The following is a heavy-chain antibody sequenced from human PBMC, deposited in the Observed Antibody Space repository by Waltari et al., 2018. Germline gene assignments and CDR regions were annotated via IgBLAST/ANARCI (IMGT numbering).Heavy chain of an antibody. D-gene: IGHD1-7*01. J-gene: IGHJ4*02. CDR3: AKDIYPQTLELRTLGDY. V-gene: IGHV3-9*01. Sequence: EVQLVESGGGLVQPGRSLRLSCAASGFTFDDYAMHWVRQAPGKGLEWVSGISWNSGSIGYADSVKGRFTISRDNAKNSLYLQMNSLRAEDTALYYCAKDIYPQTLELRTLGDYWGQGTLVTVSS. CDR2: ISWNSGSI. CDR1: GFTFDDYA.